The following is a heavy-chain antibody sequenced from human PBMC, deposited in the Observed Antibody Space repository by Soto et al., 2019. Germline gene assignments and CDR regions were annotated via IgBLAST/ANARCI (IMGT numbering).Heavy chain of an antibody. CDR3: ARVRSAAWVNAPNDY. CDR2: ISAYNGNT. D-gene: IGHD1-26*01. V-gene: IGHV1-18*01. Sequence: QVPLVQSGAEVKKPGASVKVSCKASGYTFTSYGISWVRQAPGQGLEWMGWISAYNGNTNYAQKLQGRVTMTTDTSTSTAYMELRSLRSDDTAVYYCARVRSAAWVNAPNDYWGQGTLVTVSS. CDR1: GYTFTSYG. J-gene: IGHJ4*02.